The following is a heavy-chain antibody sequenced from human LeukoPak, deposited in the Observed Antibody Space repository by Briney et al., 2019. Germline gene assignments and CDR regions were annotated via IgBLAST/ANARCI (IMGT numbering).Heavy chain of an antibody. D-gene: IGHD6-13*01. V-gene: IGHV4-4*02. J-gene: IGHJ4*02. CDR2: IYHSGSP. CDR3: ARKVTYIAAAGDFDY. CDR1: GGSISSNNW. Sequence: SGTLSLTCAVSGGSISSNNWWGWVRQPPGKGLEWIGEIYHSGSPNYNPSLKSRVTISVDKSRNHFSLNLSSVTAADTAVYYCARKVTYIAAAGDFDYWGQGTLVTVSS.